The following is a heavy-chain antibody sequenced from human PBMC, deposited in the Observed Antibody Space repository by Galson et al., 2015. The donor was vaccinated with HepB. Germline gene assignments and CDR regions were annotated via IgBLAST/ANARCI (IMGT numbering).Heavy chain of an antibody. V-gene: IGHV4-39*07. Sequence: ETLSLTCTVSGGSVRTSTSYWGWIRQPPGKGLEWIGTIYYSGSTWYNPSLKSRVTISVDTSKNQYSLKVNSMTAPDTAIYYCATGSMIRGVINNWFDPWGRGAPVTVSS. CDR2: IYYSGST. CDR3: ATGSMIRGVINNWFDP. D-gene: IGHD3-10*01. CDR1: GGSVRTSTSY. J-gene: IGHJ5*02.